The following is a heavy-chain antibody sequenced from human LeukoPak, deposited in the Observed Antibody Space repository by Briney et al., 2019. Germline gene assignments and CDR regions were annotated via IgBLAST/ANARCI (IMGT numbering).Heavy chain of an antibody. CDR3: ATLTPDYSNPLHYYHGMDV. CDR1: EYTLTELS. V-gene: IGHV1-24*01. J-gene: IGHJ6*04. D-gene: IGHD4-11*01. Sequence: ASVRVSCKVSEYTLTELSMHWVRQAPGKGLEWMGGFDPENGKTIYAQKFQGRVTMTEDTSTDTAYMELISLRSEDTALYYCATLTPDYSNPLHYYHGMDVWGKGTTVTVSS. CDR2: FDPENGKT.